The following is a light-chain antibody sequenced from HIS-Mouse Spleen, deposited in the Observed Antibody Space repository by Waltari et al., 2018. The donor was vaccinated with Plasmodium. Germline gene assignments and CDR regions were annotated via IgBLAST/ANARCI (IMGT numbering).Light chain of an antibody. CDR1: SSDVGSYNL. CDR2: EGS. Sequence: QSALTQPAPVSGSPGQSITIPCTVTSSDVGSYNLFSWYQQHPGKAPKLMIYEGSKRPSGVSNRFSGSKSGNTASLTISGLQAEDEADYYCCSYAGSSTYVFGTGTKVTVL. V-gene: IGLV2-23*01. CDR3: CSYAGSSTYV. J-gene: IGLJ1*01.